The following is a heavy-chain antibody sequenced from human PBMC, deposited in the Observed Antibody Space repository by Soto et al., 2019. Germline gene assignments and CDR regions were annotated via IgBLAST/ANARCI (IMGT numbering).Heavy chain of an antibody. J-gene: IGHJ4*02. CDR3: ARSPRRVDGKWFLDY. V-gene: IGHV4-4*02. D-gene: IGHD3-22*01. CDR1: GDSFTISNW. CDR2: ILHTGHT. Sequence: QVQLQESGPGLVKPSGTLSLTCAVSGDSFTISNWWTWVRQPPGKGLEWIGDILHTGHTDYSPSLKSRVTISVDTSNRQFSLSLTSVTAADTAVYYCARSPRRVDGKWFLDYWGQGTLVTVSS.